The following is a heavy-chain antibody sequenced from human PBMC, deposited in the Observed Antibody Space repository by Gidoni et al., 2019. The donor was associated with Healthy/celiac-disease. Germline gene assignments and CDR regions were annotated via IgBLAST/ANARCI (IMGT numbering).Heavy chain of an antibody. CDR3: ARHGTGTTPPINWFDP. Sequence: QLQLQESGPGLVKPSETLSLTCTVSGGSISSSSYYWGWIRQPPGKGLEWIGSIYYSGSTYYNPSLKSRVTISVDTSKNQFSLELSSVTAADTPVYYCARHGTGTTPPINWFDPWGQGTLVTVSS. CDR1: GGSISSSSYY. J-gene: IGHJ5*02. D-gene: IGHD1-1*01. V-gene: IGHV4-39*01. CDR2: IYYSGST.